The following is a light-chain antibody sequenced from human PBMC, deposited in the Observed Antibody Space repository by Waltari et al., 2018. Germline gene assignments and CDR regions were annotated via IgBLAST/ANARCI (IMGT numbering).Light chain of an antibody. CDR1: KLGDKY. J-gene: IGLJ2*01. V-gene: IGLV3-1*01. Sequence: SYELTQPPSVSVSPGQTASITCSGDKLGDKYACWYQQKPGQSPVLVIYQDSKRPSGIRERFSGSNSGNTATLTISGTQAMDEADYCCQAWDSSTGVFGGGTKLTVL. CDR2: QDS. CDR3: QAWDSSTGV.